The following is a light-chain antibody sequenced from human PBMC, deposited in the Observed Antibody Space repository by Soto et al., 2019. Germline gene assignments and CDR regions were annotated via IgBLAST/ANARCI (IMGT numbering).Light chain of an antibody. CDR1: SSNIGNNY. Sequence: QSVLTQPPSVSVAPGQKVTIFCSGSSSNIGNNYVSWYQQLPGTAPKLLIYDNNERPSGIPDRFSGSKSGTSATLGITGLQTGDEADYYCGTWDSSLSAGVFGGGTKLTVL. CDR3: GTWDSSLSAGV. CDR2: DNN. V-gene: IGLV1-51*01. J-gene: IGLJ2*01.